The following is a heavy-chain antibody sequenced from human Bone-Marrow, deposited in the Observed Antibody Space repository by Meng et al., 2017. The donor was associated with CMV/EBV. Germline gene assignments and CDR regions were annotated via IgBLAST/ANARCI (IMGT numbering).Heavy chain of an antibody. Sequence: GGSLRLSCAASGFTFSSYAMHWVRQAPGKGLEWVAVISYDGSNKYYADSVKGRFTISRDNSKNTLYLQMNSLRAEDTAVYYCARGGVVVVPAAIHYYYYGMDVWGQGTTVTVSS. V-gene: IGHV3-30*04. D-gene: IGHD2-2*02. CDR3: ARGGVVVVPAAIHYYYYGMDV. CDR1: GFTFSSYA. CDR2: ISYDGSNK. J-gene: IGHJ6*02.